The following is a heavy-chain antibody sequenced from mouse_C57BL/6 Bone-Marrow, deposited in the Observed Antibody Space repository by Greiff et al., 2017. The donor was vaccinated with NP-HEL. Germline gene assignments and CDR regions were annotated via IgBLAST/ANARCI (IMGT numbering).Heavy chain of an antibody. CDR2: IYPRSGNT. CDR3: ARRDYSNPFAY. CDR1: GYTFTSYG. J-gene: IGHJ3*01. D-gene: IGHD2-5*01. V-gene: IGHV1-81*01. Sequence: VKLMESGAELARPGASVKLSCKASGYTFTSYGISWVKQRTGQGLEWIGEIYPRSGNTYYNEKFKGKATLTADKSSSTAYMVLRSLTSEDSAVYFCARRDYSNPFAYWGQGTLVTVSA.